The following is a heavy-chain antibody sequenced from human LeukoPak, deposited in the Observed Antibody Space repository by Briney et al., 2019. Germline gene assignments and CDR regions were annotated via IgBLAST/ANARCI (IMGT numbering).Heavy chain of an antibody. D-gene: IGHD3-22*01. J-gene: IGHJ4*02. CDR3: ARDPNNYYDSSGYYFDY. Sequence: SETLSLTCTVSGGSISSYYWSWIRQPAGKGLEWIGRIYTSGSTNYNPSLKSRVTMSVDTSKNQFSLKLSSVTAADTAVYYCARDPNNYYDSSGYYFDYWGQGTLVTVSS. V-gene: IGHV4-4*07. CDR2: IYTSGST. CDR1: GGSISSYY.